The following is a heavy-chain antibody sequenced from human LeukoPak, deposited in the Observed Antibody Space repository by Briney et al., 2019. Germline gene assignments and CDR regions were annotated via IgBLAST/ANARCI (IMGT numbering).Heavy chain of an antibody. J-gene: IGHJ4*02. D-gene: IGHD2-15*01. V-gene: IGHV1-69*06. CDR1: GGTFSSYA. CDR3: ARGYCSGGSCYKLFDY. CDR2: IIPIFGTA. Sequence: SVKVSCKASGGTFSSYAISWVRQAPGQGLEWMGGIIPIFGTANYAQKFQGRVTITADKSTSTAYMELSSLRSEDTAVYYCARGYCSGGSCYKLFDYWGQGTLVTVSS.